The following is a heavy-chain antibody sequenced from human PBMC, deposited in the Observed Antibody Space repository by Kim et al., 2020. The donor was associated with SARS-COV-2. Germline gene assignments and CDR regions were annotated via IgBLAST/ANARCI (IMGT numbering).Heavy chain of an antibody. CDR3: ARGRDGGSGIDY. CDR2: IYYSGST. J-gene: IGHJ4*02. Sequence: SETLSLTCTVSGGSISSSSYYWGWIRQPPGKGLEWIGSIYYSGSTYYNPSLKSRVTISVDTSKNQFSLKLSSVTAADTAVYYCARGRDGGSGIDYWGQGT. V-gene: IGHV4-39*07. CDR1: GGSISSSSYY. D-gene: IGHD6-19*01.